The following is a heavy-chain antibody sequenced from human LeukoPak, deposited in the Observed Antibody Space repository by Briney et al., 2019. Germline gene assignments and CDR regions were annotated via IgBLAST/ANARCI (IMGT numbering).Heavy chain of an antibody. CDR2: INPNSGGT. D-gene: IGHD3-22*01. CDR3: ARTKYYYDSSGYYYVDAFDI. J-gene: IGHJ3*02. V-gene: IGHV1-2*02. CDR1: GYTFTGYY. Sequence: ASVKVSCKASGYTFTGYYMHWVRQAPGQGLEWMVWINPNSGGTNYAQKFQGRVTMTRDTSISTAYMELSRLRSDDTAVYYCARTKYYYDSSGYYYVDAFDIWGQGTMVTVSS.